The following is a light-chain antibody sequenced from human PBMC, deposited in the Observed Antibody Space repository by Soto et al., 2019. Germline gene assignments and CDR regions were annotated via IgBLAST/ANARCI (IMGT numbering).Light chain of an antibody. CDR1: SSDVGGYNY. CDR2: EVS. Sequence: QSVLTQPPSASGSPGQSVTISCTGTSSDVGGYNYVSWYQQHPGKAPKLMIYEVSKRPSGVPDRFSGSKSGNTASLTVSGLQAEDEADYYCSSYARSKRDVFGTGTKVTVL. V-gene: IGLV2-8*01. CDR3: SSYARSKRDV. J-gene: IGLJ1*01.